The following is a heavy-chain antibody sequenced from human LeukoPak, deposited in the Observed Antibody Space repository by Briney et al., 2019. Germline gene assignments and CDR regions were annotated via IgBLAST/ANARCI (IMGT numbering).Heavy chain of an antibody. CDR3: ATGEYCSSTSCYAPMRLSLRY. Sequence: ASVKFSCKVAGYTLTELSMHWVRQAPAKGQGWMGGFDPEDGETIYAQKFQGRVTMTEDTSTDTAYMELSSLSSEDTAVYYCATGEYCSSTSCYAPMRLSLRYWGQGTLVSVSS. D-gene: IGHD2-2*01. V-gene: IGHV1-24*01. CDR1: GYTLTELS. J-gene: IGHJ4*02. CDR2: FDPEDGET.